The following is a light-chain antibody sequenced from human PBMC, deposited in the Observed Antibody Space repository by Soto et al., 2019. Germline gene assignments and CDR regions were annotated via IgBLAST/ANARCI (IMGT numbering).Light chain of an antibody. Sequence: QSVLSQPASVSGTPGQSITIACPGTSSDVGGYHYVSWSQQHPGQSPKLLISEVSNRPSGVSNRFSGSKSGNTASLTISGLQADDEADYYCSSYTASSTLLFGTGTKVTVL. CDR3: SSYTASSTLL. J-gene: IGLJ1*01. CDR2: EVS. V-gene: IGLV2-14*03. CDR1: SSDVGGYHY.